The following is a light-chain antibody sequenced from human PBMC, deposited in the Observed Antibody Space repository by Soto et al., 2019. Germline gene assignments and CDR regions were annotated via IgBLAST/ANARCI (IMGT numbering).Light chain of an antibody. J-gene: IGLJ1*01. V-gene: IGLV1-40*01. CDR2: GNT. CDR3: QSFDNSLSGFYV. CDR1: DSNIGAGYD. Sequence: QSVLTQTPSVSWAPGQTITISCTGTDSNIGAGYDVHWYQHLPGRAPKLLIFGNTHRPSGVPDRFSGSKSGTSASLAITGLQPEDEADYYCQSFDNSLSGFYVFGSGTKLTVL.